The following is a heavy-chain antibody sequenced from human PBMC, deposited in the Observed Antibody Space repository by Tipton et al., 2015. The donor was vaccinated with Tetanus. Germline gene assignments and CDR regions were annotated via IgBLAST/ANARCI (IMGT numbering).Heavy chain of an antibody. CDR2: THHSGNT. V-gene: IGHV4-59*01. CDR1: GASISSYY. D-gene: IGHD3-22*01. CDR3: ACGSGYFDSSYHSPLDF. Sequence: LSCSVSGASISSYYWNWIRQVPGKGLEWIGYTHHSGNTNYNPSLSGRVTTSVDTSKNQFSLKMSSVTAADTAVYYCACGSGYFDSSYHSPLDFWGRGTLVTVSS. J-gene: IGHJ4*02.